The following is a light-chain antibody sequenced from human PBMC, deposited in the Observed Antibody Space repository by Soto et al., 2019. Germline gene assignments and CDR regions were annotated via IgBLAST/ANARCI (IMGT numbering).Light chain of an antibody. CDR2: GAS. J-gene: IGKJ4*01. V-gene: IGKV3-20*01. CDR3: QSYGSSPRVT. Sequence: EIVLTQSPGTLSLSPGERATLSCRASQSVSSSYLAWYQQKPGQAPRLLIYGASSRATGIPDRFSGSGSGTDFTLTISRLEPEDFAVYYCQSYGSSPRVTFGGGTKVEIK. CDR1: QSVSSSY.